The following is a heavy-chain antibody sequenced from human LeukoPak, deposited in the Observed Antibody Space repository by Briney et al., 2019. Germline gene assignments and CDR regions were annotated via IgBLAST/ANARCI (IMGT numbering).Heavy chain of an antibody. CDR1: GGSISSYY. CDR2: IYYSGST. J-gene: IGHJ5*02. D-gene: IGHD3-10*01. V-gene: IGHV4-59*01. Sequence: SETLSLTCTVSGGSISSYYWSWIRQPPGKGLEWIGYIYYSGSTNYNPSLKSRVTISVDTSRNQFSLKLSSVTAAGTAVYYCASITMVRGSGWFDPWGQGTLVTVSS. CDR3: ASITMVRGSGWFDP.